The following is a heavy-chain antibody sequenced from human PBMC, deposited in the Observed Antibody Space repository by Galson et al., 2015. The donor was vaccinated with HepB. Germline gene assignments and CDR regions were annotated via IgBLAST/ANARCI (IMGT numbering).Heavy chain of an antibody. J-gene: IGHJ6*02. CDR2: MNPNSGNT. V-gene: IGHV1-8*01. D-gene: IGHD2-2*02. CDR3: ARGLVPAAIPGYYYYYGMDV. CDR1: GYTFTSYD. Sequence: SCKASGYTFTSYDINWVRQATGQGLEWMGWMNPNSGNTGYAQKFQGRVTMTRNTSISTAYMELSSLRSEDTAVYYCARGLVPAAIPGYYYYYGMDVWGQGTTVTVSS.